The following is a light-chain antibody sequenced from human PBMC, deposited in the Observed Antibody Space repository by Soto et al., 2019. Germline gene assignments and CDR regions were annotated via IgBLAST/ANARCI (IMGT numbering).Light chain of an antibody. CDR1: SRDVGAYDY. J-gene: IGLJ1*01. CDR3: SSYTSATTYV. V-gene: IGLV2-14*01. CDR2: EVS. Sequence: QSALTQPASVSGSPGQSITISCTGTSRDVGAYDYVSWYQHHPGKAPKLMIHEVSDRPSGISNRFSGSKSGNTAPLTISGLQAEDEADYYCSSYTSATTYVFGTGTKVTVL.